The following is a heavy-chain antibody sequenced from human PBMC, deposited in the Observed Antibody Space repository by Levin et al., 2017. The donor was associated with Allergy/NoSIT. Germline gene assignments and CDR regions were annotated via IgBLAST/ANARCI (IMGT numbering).Heavy chain of an antibody. D-gene: IGHD4-11*01. CDR2: INQDGSQK. CDR3: ARYPMGQYYFDY. J-gene: IGHJ4*02. V-gene: IGHV3-7*01. CDR1: GFIFSSYW. Sequence: QLGESLKISCEASGFIFSSYWVSWVRQAPGKGLEWVANINQDGSQKYYADSVRGRFSISRDNAKNSLYLQINSLRADDTAVYYCARYPMGQYYFDYWGQGTLVTVSS.